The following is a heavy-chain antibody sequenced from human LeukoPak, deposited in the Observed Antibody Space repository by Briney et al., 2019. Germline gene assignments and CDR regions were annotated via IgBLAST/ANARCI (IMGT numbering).Heavy chain of an antibody. CDR1: GGSISSGDYY. V-gene: IGHV4-30-4*01. Sequence: SETLSLTCTVSGGSISSGDYYWSWIRQPPGKGLEWIGYIYYSGSTYYNPSLKSRVTISVDTSKNQFSLKLSSVTAADTAVYYCARDQIQLWLFDPWGQGTLVTVSS. CDR3: ARDQIQLWLFDP. J-gene: IGHJ5*02. D-gene: IGHD5-18*01. CDR2: IYYSGST.